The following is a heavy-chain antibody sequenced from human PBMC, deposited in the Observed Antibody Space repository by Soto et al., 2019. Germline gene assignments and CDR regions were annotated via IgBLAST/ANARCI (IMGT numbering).Heavy chain of an antibody. CDR2: IYYSGST. CDR1: GGSISSGDYH. J-gene: IGHJ6*02. V-gene: IGHV4-30-4*01. Sequence: SETLSLTCTVSGGSISSGDYHWSWIRQPPGKGLEWIGYIYYSGSTYYNPSLKSRVTISVDTSKNQFSLKLSSVTAADTAVYYCARESVVAATPTLNYYYGMDVWGQGTTVTVSS. D-gene: IGHD2-15*01. CDR3: ARESVVAATPTLNYYYGMDV.